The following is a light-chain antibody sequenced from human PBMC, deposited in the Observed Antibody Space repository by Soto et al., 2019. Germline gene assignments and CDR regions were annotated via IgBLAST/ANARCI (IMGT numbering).Light chain of an antibody. V-gene: IGKV3-20*01. CDR1: QSFRTTY. CDR2: GVS. CDR3: QQYESSPFG. J-gene: IGKJ2*03. Sequence: IVLTQSPGTLSSSPGERVTLSCRASQSFRTTYLAWYQQRPGQAPRLLVYGVSARATGISDRFSGSGSGTDFTLTINRLEPEDFAVYYCQQYESSPFGFGQGTKLEIK.